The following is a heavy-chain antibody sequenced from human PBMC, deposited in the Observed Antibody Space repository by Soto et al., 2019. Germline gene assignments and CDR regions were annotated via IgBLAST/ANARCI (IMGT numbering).Heavy chain of an antibody. J-gene: IGHJ4*02. CDR2: FDPEDGET. D-gene: IGHD4-17*01. CDR3: ATPYGDYFGFYYFDY. V-gene: IGHV1-24*01. CDR1: GYTLTELS. Sequence: GASVKVSCKVSGYTLTELSMHWVRQAPGKGLEWMGGFDPEDGETIYAQKFQGRVTMTEDTSTDTAYMELSSLRSEDTAVYYCATPYGDYFGFYYFDYWGQGTLVTVSS.